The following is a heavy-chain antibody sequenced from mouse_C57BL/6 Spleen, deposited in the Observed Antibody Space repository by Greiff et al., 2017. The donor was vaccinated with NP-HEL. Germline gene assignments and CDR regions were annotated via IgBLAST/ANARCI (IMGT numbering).Heavy chain of an antibody. CDR2: INPNNGGT. Sequence: EVQLQQSGPELVKPGASVKIPCKASGYTFTDYNMDWVKQSHGKSLEWIGEINPNNGGTIYNQKFKGKATLTVDKSSSTAYMELRSLTSEATAVYYCASGYFYYAHGGFAYWGQGTLVTVSA. CDR1: GYTFTDYN. CDR3: ASGYFYYAHGGFAY. J-gene: IGHJ3*01. V-gene: IGHV1-18*01. D-gene: IGHD2-1*01.